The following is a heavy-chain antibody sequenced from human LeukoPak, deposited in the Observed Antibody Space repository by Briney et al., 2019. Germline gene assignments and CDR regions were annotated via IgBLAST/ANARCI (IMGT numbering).Heavy chain of an antibody. CDR3: AKDPRLWFGELFPVLFDY. CDR1: GFTFSSYA. Sequence: GGSLRLSCAASGFTFSSYAMSWVRQAPGKGLEWVSAISGSGGSTYYADTVKGRFTISRDNSKNTLYLQMNSLRAEDTAVYYCAKDPRLWFGELFPVLFDYWGQGTLVTVSS. V-gene: IGHV3-23*01. CDR2: ISGSGGST. D-gene: IGHD3-10*01. J-gene: IGHJ4*02.